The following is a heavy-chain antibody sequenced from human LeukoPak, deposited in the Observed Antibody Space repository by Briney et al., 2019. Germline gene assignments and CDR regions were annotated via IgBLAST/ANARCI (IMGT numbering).Heavy chain of an antibody. J-gene: IGHJ4*02. Sequence: PGGSLRLSCAASGFTFSTYNMNWVRQAPGKGLEWVSSITSSSSYIFYADSVKGRFTISRDNAKNSLYLQMNSLRAEDTAVYCCARYSGTYRDFWGQGTLVTVSS. D-gene: IGHD1-26*01. V-gene: IGHV3-21*01. CDR1: GFTFSTYN. CDR3: ARYSGTYRDF. CDR2: ITSSSSYI.